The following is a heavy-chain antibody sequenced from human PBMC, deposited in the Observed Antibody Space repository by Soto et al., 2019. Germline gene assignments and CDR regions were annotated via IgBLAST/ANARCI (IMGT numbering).Heavy chain of an antibody. CDR2: INHSGNT. D-gene: IGHD3-3*01. J-gene: IGHJ6*03. CDR3: ARGRDTVTIFVSYYYIDV. Sequence: QVQLQQWGAGLLKPSETLSLTCAVYGGSFSGYHWSWIRQPPRKGLEWIGEINHSGNTNYNPSLKSRVTISVDTSKNQFSLKLSSVTAADTAAYYCARGRDTVTIFVSYYYIDVRGKGHTVTVSS. CDR1: GGSFSGYH. V-gene: IGHV4-34*01.